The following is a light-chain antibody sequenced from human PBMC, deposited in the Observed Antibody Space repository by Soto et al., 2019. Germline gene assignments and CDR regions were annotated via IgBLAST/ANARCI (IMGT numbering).Light chain of an antibody. CDR1: SSDVGGYKF. V-gene: IGLV2-14*01. CDR2: EVT. Sequence: QSVLTQAASVSGSPGQSITISCTGTSSDVGGYKFVSWYQQHPGKAPKLMIYEVTNRPSGVSNRFSGSKSGNTASLTISGLQAEDEADYFCSSYTSSSANVFGTGTKLTVL. J-gene: IGLJ1*01. CDR3: SSYTSSSANV.